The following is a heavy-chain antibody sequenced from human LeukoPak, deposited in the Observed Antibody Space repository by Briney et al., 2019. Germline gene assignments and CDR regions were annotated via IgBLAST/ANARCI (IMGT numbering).Heavy chain of an antibody. J-gene: IGHJ6*02. CDR3: ARDYGSGSYYNYYYYYGMDV. D-gene: IGHD3-10*01. CDR1: GFTFSSYA. Sequence: GRSLRLSCAASGFTFSSYAMHWVRQAPGKGLEWVAVISYDGSNKYYADSVKGRFTISRDNSKNTLYLQMNSLRAEDTAVYYCARDYGSGSYYNYYYYYGMDVWGQGATVTVSS. CDR2: ISYDGSNK. V-gene: IGHV3-30*04.